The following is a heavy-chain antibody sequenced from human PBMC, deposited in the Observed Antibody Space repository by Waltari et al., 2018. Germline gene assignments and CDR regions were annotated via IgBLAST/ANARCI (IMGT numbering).Heavy chain of an antibody. D-gene: IGHD3-10*01. CDR1: GFTFSKAW. V-gene: IGHV3-15*01. J-gene: IGHJ6*02. CDR3: TTLGGTVSGDYYYAMDV. CDR2: IKNKADGGIT. Sequence: EVQLVESGGGLGKPGGSLRVSCAASGFTFSKAWLSWVRQAPGKGLGWVGRIKNKADGGITEYAAPVKGRFAISRDDSENTVYLQMNSLKTEDTAVYYCTTLGGTVSGDYYYAMDVWGQGTTVTVSS.